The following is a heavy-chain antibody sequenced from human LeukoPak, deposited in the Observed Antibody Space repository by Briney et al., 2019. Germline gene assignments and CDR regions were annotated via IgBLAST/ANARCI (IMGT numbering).Heavy chain of an antibody. J-gene: IGHJ4*02. CDR2: ISGSGGST. Sequence: GGSLRLSCAASGFTFSSYDMSWVRQAPGKGLEWVSGISGSGGSTYYADSVKGRFTISRDTSKNALYLQMNSLRVEDTAVYYCAKVGQNYGILTYYFDYWGQGTLVTVSS. CDR3: AKVGQNYGILTYYFDY. V-gene: IGHV3-23*01. D-gene: IGHD3-9*01. CDR1: GFTFSSYD.